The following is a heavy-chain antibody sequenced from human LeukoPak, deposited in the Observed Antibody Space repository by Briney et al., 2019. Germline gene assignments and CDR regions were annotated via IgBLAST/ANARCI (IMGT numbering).Heavy chain of an antibody. D-gene: IGHD3-9*01. CDR1: GFTFSSYS. Sequence: GGSLRLTCAASGFTFSSYSMNWVRQAPGKGLEWVSSISSSSSYIYYADSVKGRFTISRDNAKNSLYLQMNSLRAEDTAVYYCARDNDLLRYFDWPLDYWGQGTLVTVSS. V-gene: IGHV3-21*01. J-gene: IGHJ4*02. CDR2: ISSSSSYI. CDR3: ARDNDLLRYFDWPLDY.